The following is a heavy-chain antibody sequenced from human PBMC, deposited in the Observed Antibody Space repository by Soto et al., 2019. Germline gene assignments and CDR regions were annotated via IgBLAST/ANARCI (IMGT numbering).Heavy chain of an antibody. J-gene: IGHJ3*02. V-gene: IGHV4-59*08. CDR2: IYYSGST. D-gene: IGHD3-10*01. Sequence: PSETLSLTCTVSGGSISSYYWSWIRQPPGKGLEWIGYIYYSGSTNYNPSLKSRVTISVDTSKNQFSLKLSSVTAADTAVYYCARHRGAMVPDAFDIWSQGTMVTV. CDR1: GGSISSYY. CDR3: ARHRGAMVPDAFDI.